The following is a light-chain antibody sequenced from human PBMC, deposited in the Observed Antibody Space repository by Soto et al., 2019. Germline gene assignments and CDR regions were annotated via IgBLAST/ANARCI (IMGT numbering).Light chain of an antibody. J-gene: IGKJ5*01. V-gene: IGKV1-16*01. Sequence: DIQMTQSPSSLSASVGDSVTITCRATEDISTFLAWFQQKPGKPPKSLIYAASRLQSGVPSRFSGRGSATDFTLAISSLQPEDFGTYYCQHYNGYPQTFGQGTRLEMK. CDR3: QHYNGYPQT. CDR1: EDISTF. CDR2: AAS.